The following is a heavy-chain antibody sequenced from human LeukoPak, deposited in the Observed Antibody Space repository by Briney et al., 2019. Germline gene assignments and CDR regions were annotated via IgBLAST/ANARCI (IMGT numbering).Heavy chain of an antibody. CDR1: GGSISSYY. V-gene: IGHV4-59*01. Sequence: SESLSLTCTVSGGSISSYYWSWIRQPPGKGLEWIGYIYYSGSTNYNPSLKSRVTISVDTSKNQFSLKLSSVTAADTAVYYCARAIYYYDSSGYSRRYFQHWGQGTLVTVSS. J-gene: IGHJ1*01. CDR3: ARAIYYYDSSGYSRRYFQH. CDR2: IYYSGST. D-gene: IGHD3-22*01.